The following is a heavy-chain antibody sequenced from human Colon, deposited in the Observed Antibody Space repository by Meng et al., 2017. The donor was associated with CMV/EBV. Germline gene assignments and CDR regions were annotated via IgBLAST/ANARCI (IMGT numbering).Heavy chain of an antibody. CDR2: ISSSGSTI. Sequence: GESLKISCAASGFTFSDYYMSWIRQAPGKGLEWVSYISSSGSTIYYADSVKGRFTISRDNAKNSLYLQMNSLRAEDTAVYYCASLAPREAIAARPYYYYGMDVWGQGTTVTVSS. CDR3: ASLAPREAIAARPYYYYGMDV. V-gene: IGHV3-11*01. CDR1: GFTFSDYY. J-gene: IGHJ6*02. D-gene: IGHD6-6*01.